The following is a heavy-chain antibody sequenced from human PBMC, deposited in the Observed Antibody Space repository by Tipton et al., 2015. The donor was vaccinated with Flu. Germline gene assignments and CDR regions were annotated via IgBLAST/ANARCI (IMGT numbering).Heavy chain of an antibody. V-gene: IGHV1-8*01. CDR1: GYTFTSYD. Sequence: QLVQSGAEVKKPGASVKVSCKASGYTFTSYDINWVRQAAGQGLEWMGWMNPNSGNTGYAQKFQGRVAMTRNTSISTAYMELSSLRSEDTAVYYGAGGAKRYNWNDGGGGYYYYGMDVWGQGTTVTVSS. CDR2: MNPNSGNT. CDR3: AGGAKRYNWNDGGGGYYYYGMDV. D-gene: IGHD1-1*01. J-gene: IGHJ6*02.